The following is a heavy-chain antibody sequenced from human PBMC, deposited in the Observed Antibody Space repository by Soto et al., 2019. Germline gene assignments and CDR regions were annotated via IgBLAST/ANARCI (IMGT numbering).Heavy chain of an antibody. Sequence: SETLSLTCTVSGGSISSYYWSWIRQPPGKGLEWIGYIYYSGSTNYNPSLKSRVTISVDTSKNQLSLKLSSVTAADTAVYYCARRGYSSGWYSYYFDYWGQGTLVTVSS. J-gene: IGHJ4*02. CDR3: ARRGYSSGWYSYYFDY. CDR1: GGSISSYY. D-gene: IGHD6-19*01. V-gene: IGHV4-59*01. CDR2: IYYSGST.